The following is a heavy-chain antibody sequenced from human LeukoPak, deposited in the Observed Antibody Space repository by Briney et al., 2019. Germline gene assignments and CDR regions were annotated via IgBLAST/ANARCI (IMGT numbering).Heavy chain of an antibody. CDR3: ARESLPVGATDGGAFDI. D-gene: IGHD1-26*01. CDR1: GFTFSSYG. V-gene: IGHV3-23*01. CDR2: ISGSGGST. J-gene: IGHJ3*02. Sequence: PGGSLRFSCAASGFTFSSYGMSWVRQAPGKGLEWVSAISGSGGSTYYADSVKGRFTISRDNAKNSLYLQMNSLRAEDTAVYYCARESLPVGATDGGAFDIWGQGTMVTVSS.